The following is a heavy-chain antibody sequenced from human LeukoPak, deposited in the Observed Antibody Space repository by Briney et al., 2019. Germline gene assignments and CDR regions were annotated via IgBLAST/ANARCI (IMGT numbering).Heavy chain of an antibody. CDR3: ARDYGSTSRSHYY. V-gene: IGHV1-69*13. J-gene: IGHJ4*02. Sequence: SVKVSCKASGGTFRSYAISWVRQAPGQGLEWMGGIIPIFGTANYAQKFQGRVTITADESTSTAYMELSSLRSEDTAVYYCARDYGSTSRSHYYWGQGTLVTVSS. D-gene: IGHD2-2*01. CDR2: IIPIFGTA. CDR1: GGTFRSYA.